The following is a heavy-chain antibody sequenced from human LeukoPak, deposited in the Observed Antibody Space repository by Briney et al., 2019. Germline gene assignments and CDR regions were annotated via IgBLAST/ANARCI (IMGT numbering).Heavy chain of an antibody. V-gene: IGHV3-23*01. Sequence: GGTLRLSCAASGLTFSSYGMSWVRQAPGRGLEWVSAISTTGGTTYYADSVRGRFTISRDNSRNTLYLQMNSLRAEDTAVYYCAKGRDGYNADWGQGTLVTVSS. D-gene: IGHD5-24*01. CDR3: AKGRDGYNAD. CDR1: GLTFSSYG. J-gene: IGHJ4*02. CDR2: ISTTGGTT.